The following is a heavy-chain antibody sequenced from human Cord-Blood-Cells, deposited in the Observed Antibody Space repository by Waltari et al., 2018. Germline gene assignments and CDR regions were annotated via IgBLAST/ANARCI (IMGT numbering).Heavy chain of an antibody. CDR3: ARVGGSWFGEFFLGFDP. D-gene: IGHD3-10*01. V-gene: IGHV1-2*04. J-gene: IGHJ5*02. CDR2: INPNSGGT. Sequence: QVQLVQSGAEVKKPGASVKVSCKASGYTFTGYYMHWVRQAPGQGLEWMGWINPNSGGTNYAQKFQGWVTMTRDTSISTAYMELNSLRAEDTAVYYCARVGGSWFGEFFLGFDPWGQGTLVTVSS. CDR1: GYTFTGYY.